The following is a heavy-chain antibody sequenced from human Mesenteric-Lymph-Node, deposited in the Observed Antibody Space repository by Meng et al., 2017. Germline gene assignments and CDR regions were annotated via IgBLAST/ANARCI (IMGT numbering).Heavy chain of an antibody. CDR3: ARYSVAGDY. CDR2: ISYDGSNK. J-gene: IGHJ4*02. D-gene: IGHD6-13*01. V-gene: IGHV3-30*01. CDR1: GFTFSSYA. Sequence: QVQLVESGGGVVQPGRSLRLSCAASGFTFSSYAMHWVRQAPGKGLEWVAVISYDGSNKYYADSVKGRFTISRDNSKNTLYLQMNSLRAEDTAVYYCARYSVAGDYWGQGTLVTVSS.